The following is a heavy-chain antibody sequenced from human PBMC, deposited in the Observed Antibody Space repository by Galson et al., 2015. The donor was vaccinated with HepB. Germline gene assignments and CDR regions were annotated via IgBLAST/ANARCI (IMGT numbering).Heavy chain of an antibody. J-gene: IGHJ6*02. CDR2: ISGSGIST. CDR1: KFSFSDYA. Sequence: SLRLSCAASKFSFSDYAMSWVRQAPGKGLEWLSFISGSGISTYYANSVKGRFTISRDNSNNMLYLQMNSLRAEDTAVYYCAKDQNCTKSVCYTYFYNGMDVWGQGTTVTVS. CDR3: AKDQNCTKSVCYTYFYNGMDV. D-gene: IGHD2-8*01. V-gene: IGHV3-23*01.